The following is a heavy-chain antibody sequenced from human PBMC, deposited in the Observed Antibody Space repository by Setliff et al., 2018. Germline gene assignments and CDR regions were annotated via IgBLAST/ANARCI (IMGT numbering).Heavy chain of an antibody. D-gene: IGHD3-10*01. J-gene: IGHJ6*03. Sequence: SVKVSCKASGGTFRSYGISWVRQAPGQGLEWMGGIIPNFGTTSYAQKFQGRVTITTDESTNTAYMELSSLRSEDTAVYYCARNLDYPPRGGYYYYYMDVWGKGTTVTVSS. V-gene: IGHV1-69*05. CDR3: ARNLDYPPRGGYYYYYMDV. CDR1: GGTFRSYG. CDR2: IIPNFGTT.